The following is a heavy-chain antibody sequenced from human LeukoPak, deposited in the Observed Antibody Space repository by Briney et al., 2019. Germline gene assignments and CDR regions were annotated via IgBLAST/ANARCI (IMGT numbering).Heavy chain of an antibody. V-gene: IGHV4-30-4*01. Sequence: SETLSLTCTVSGGSISSGDYYWSWIRQPPGKGLEWIGYIYYSGSTYYNPSLKSRVTISVDTSKNQFSLKLRSVTAADTAVYYCARDSFKGKYGSGMVYWGQGTLATVSS. CDR2: IYYSGST. J-gene: IGHJ4*02. D-gene: IGHD3-10*01. CDR1: GGSISSGDYY. CDR3: ARDSFKGKYGSGMVY.